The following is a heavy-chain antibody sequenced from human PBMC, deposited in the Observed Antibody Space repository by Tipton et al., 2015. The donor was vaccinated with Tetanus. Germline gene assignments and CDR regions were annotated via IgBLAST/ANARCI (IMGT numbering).Heavy chain of an antibody. Sequence: TLSLTCTVSGGSTQSFYWSWIRQSAGRGLEWIGRIYTSGSTTYNPSLKSRVAMTMDTSRNQFSLTLNSVTVADTAVYYCARVLRYSPTGGWDDACDIGGQGAMVTVSS. D-gene: IGHD2-8*02. CDR1: GGSTQSFY. CDR3: ARVLRYSPTGGWDDACDI. CDR2: IYTSGST. V-gene: IGHV4-4*07. J-gene: IGHJ3*02.